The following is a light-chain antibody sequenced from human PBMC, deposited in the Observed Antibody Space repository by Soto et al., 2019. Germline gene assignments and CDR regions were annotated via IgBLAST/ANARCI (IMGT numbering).Light chain of an antibody. CDR1: SSDVGGYNY. CDR3: SSYTSSSIHYV. CDR2: EVS. J-gene: IGLJ1*01. V-gene: IGLV2-14*01. Sequence: QSALTQPASVSGSPGQSITISCTGTSSDVGGYNYVSWYQQHPGKAPKLMIYEVSNRPSGVSTRFSGSKSGNTASLTISGLQAEDEADYYCSSYTSSSIHYVFGTGTKVTVL.